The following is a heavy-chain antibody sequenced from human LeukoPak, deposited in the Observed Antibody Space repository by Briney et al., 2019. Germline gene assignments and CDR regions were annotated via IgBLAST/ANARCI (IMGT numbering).Heavy chain of an antibody. CDR1: GYTFTAYG. Sequence: ASVKVSCKASGYTFTAYGIGWVRQAPGQGLEWMGWITPYNGNINYAQRLQGRVTMTTDTSTTTAYMELRSLRSDDTAVYYCARDAGEYCSSSSCSNMFYWGQGTLVTVSS. V-gene: IGHV1-18*01. J-gene: IGHJ4*02. CDR3: ARDAGEYCSSSSCSNMFY. D-gene: IGHD2-15*01. CDR2: ITPYNGNI.